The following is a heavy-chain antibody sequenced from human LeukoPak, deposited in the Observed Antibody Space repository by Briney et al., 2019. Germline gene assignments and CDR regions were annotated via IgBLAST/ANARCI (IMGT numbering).Heavy chain of an antibody. CDR2: IYYSGNT. D-gene: IGHD5-18*01. J-gene: IGHJ4*02. CDR3: ASPQRGYSYGYAGPFDY. Sequence: SETLSLTCAVYGXSFRGYYWSWIRQPPGKGLEWIGSIYYSGNTYYNPSLKSRVTISVDTSKNQFSLKLSSVTATDTAVYYCASPQRGYSYGYAGPFDYWGQGTLVTVSS. V-gene: IGHV4-34*01. CDR1: GXSFRGYY.